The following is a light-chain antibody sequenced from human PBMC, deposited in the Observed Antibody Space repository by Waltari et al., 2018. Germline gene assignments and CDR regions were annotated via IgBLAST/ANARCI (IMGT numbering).Light chain of an antibody. V-gene: IGLV1-44*01. CDR3: AAWDDSLSGVV. Sequence: QPVLTQPPSVSGTPGQRVTISCSGSRSNIGDFSVNWYQHLPGSAPRLLIYSDYQRPSGVPDRFSGSKSGTSASLVVSGLQSDDEADYYFAAWDDSLSGVVFGGGTKLTVL. CDR1: RSNIGDFS. CDR2: SDY. J-gene: IGLJ2*01.